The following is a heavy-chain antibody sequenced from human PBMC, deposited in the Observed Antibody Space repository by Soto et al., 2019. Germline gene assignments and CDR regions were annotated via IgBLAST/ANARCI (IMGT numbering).Heavy chain of an antibody. D-gene: IGHD3-10*01. V-gene: IGHV1-8*01. Sequence: ASVKVSCKASGYTFSNYDINWVRQAFGQGPEWMGWMNPKRGNTGYAQKFQGRITMTRTTSINTAYMELSSLTSEDTAMYYCARDLFGSKSSGFGPWGQGTLVTVSS. CDR2: MNPKRGNT. J-gene: IGHJ5*02. CDR3: ARDLFGSKSSGFGP. CDR1: GYTFSNYD.